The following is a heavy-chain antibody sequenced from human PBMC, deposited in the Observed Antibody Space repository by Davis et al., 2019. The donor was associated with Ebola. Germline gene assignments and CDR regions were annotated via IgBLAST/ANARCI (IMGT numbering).Heavy chain of an antibody. J-gene: IGHJ6*02. CDR3: ARADEDYDSSGYYSSYYGMDV. V-gene: IGHV1-18*01. Sequence: ASVKVSCKASGYTFTSYGISWVRQAPGQGLEWMGWISAYNGNTNYAQKLQGRVTMTTDKSTSTAYMELSSLRSEDTAVYYCARADEDYDSSGYYSSYYGMDVWGQGTTVTVSS. D-gene: IGHD3-22*01. CDR1: GYTFTSYG. CDR2: ISAYNGNT.